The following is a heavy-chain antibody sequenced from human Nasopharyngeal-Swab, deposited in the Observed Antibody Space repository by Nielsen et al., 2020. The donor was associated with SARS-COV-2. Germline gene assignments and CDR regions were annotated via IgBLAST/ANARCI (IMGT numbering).Heavy chain of an antibody. Sequence: SVKVSCKASGGTFSSYAISWVRQAPGQGLEWMGGIIPIFGTANYAQKFQGRVTMTRDASTSTVYMELSSLRSEDTAVYYCARLTVATNGFDYWGQGTLVTVSS. D-gene: IGHD5-12*01. CDR1: GGTFSSYA. CDR3: ARLTVATNGFDY. CDR2: IIPIFGTA. J-gene: IGHJ4*02. V-gene: IGHV1-69*05.